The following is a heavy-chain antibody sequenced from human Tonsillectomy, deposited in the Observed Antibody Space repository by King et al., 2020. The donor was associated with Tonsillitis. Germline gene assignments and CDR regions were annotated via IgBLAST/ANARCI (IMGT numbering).Heavy chain of an antibody. V-gene: IGHV3-33*08. D-gene: IGHD5-18*01. CDR3: ARDRYTAMVDY. CDR2: IWYDGSNK. CDR1: GFTFSSYG. J-gene: IGHJ4*02. Sequence: VQLVESGGGVVQPGRSLRLSCAASGFTFSSYGMHWVRQAPGKGLEWVAVIWYDGSNKYYADSVKGRFTISRDNSKNTLYLQMNSLRAEVTAVYYCARDRYTAMVDYWGQGTLVTVSS.